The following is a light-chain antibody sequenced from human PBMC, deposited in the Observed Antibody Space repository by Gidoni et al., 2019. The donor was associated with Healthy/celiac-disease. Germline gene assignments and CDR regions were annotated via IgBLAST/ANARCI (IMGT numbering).Light chain of an antibody. CDR1: QSISSSQ. Sequence: EIVLTQSPGTLSLSPGQSATLSCRASQSISSSQLAWYQQKPGQAPRPLMYGASSRATGIPDRCSGSGSGTDFTLTISRLEPEDFAVYYCQHCGNFGGGTKVE. CDR2: GAS. V-gene: IGKV3-20*01. J-gene: IGKJ4*01. CDR3: QHCGN.